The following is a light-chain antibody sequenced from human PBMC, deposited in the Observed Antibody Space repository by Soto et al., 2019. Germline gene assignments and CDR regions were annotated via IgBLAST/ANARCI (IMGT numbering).Light chain of an antibody. CDR2: DVS. V-gene: IGLV2-23*02. Sequence: QSALTQPASVSGSPGQSITISCTGTSSDVGSYNLVSWYQQHPGKAPKLMIYDVSKRPSGVSNRFSGSKSGNTASLTISGLQAEEEEDYYCCSYAGSSTLVFGGGTKLTVL. CDR3: CSYAGSSTLV. CDR1: SSDVGSYNL. J-gene: IGLJ3*02.